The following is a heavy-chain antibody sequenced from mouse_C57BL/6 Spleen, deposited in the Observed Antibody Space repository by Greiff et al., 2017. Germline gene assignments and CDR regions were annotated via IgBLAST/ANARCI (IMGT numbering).Heavy chain of an antibody. CDR3: ARDRGYGSSYGFAY. CDR1: GFTFSDYY. CDR2: INYDGSST. V-gene: IGHV5-16*01. Sequence: EVHLVESEGGLVQPGSSMKLSCTASGFTFSDYYMAWVRQVPEKGLEWVANINYDGSSTYYLDSLKSRFIISGDNAKNILYLQLSSLKSEDTATYYCARDRGYGSSYGFAYWGQGTLVTVSA. D-gene: IGHD1-1*01. J-gene: IGHJ3*01.